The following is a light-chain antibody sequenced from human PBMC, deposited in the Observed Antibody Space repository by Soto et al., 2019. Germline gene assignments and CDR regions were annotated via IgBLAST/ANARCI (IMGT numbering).Light chain of an antibody. V-gene: IGKV1-5*01. J-gene: IGKJ1*01. CDR1: QSISSR. CDR3: QQYQSYSRT. CDR2: DAS. Sequence: DIKMTQSPSTLSAYVGDRVTITCRASQSISSRLAWYQQKPGKAPKLLIYDASSLESGVPSRFSGSGSGTEFTLTISSLQPDDFATYYCQQYQSYSRTFGQGTKVDIK.